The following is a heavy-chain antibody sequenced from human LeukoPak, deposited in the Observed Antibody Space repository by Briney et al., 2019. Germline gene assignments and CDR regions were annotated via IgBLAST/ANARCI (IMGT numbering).Heavy chain of an antibody. V-gene: IGHV4-59*12. CDR1: GGSFSGYY. D-gene: IGHD3-10*01. Sequence: SETLSLTCAVYGGSFSGYYWSWIRQPPGKGLEWIGYIHYSGSTNYNPSLKSRVTISVDTSKNQFSLKLSSVTAADTAVYYCARGLSQARITMVRGGRLDPWGQGTLVTVSS. J-gene: IGHJ5*02. CDR3: ARGLSQARITMVRGGRLDP. CDR2: IHYSGST.